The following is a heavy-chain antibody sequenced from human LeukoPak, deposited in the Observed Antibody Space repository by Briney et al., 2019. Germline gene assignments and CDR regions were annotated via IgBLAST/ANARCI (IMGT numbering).Heavy chain of an antibody. CDR2: IRYDGSNK. CDR1: GFTFSSYG. D-gene: IGHD5-12*01. V-gene: IGHV3-30*02. Sequence: GGSLRLSCAASGFTFSSYGMHWVRQAPGKGLEWVAFIRYDGSNKYYADSVKGRFTISRDNSKNTLYLQMNSLRAEDTAVYYCARDRRLRGFYMDVWGKGTTVTVSS. CDR3: ARDRRLRGFYMDV. J-gene: IGHJ6*03.